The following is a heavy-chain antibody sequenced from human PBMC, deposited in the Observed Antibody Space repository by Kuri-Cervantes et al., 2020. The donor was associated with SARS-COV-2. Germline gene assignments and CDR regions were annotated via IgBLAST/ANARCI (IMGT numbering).Heavy chain of an antibody. CDR2: INHSGSA. J-gene: IGHJ4*02. D-gene: IGHD1-26*01. V-gene: IGHV4-34*01. Sequence: SETLSLTCAVYGGSFSNFYWSWIRQPPGKGLEWIGEINHSGSANYNPSLKSRVTISVDTSKNQFSLKLSSVTAADTAVYYCARARLVGAVIFDYWGQGTLVTVSS. CDR3: ARARLVGAVIFDY. CDR1: GGSFSNFY.